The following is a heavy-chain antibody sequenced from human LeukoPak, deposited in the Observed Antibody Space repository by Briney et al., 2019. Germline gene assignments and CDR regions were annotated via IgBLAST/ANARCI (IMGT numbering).Heavy chain of an antibody. D-gene: IGHD6-6*01. CDR2: IKQDGGET. J-gene: IGHJ6*03. CDR1: GFTFSSYW. CDR3: ARSATARRGYYYYYYDMDV. V-gene: IGHV3-7*01. Sequence: GGSLRLSCAASGFTFSSYWMTWVRQAPGKGVEWVANIKQDGGETYYVDSVKGRFTISRDNAKNSLNLQMNSLRVEDTAVYYCARSATARRGYYYYYYDMDVWGNGATGTMSS.